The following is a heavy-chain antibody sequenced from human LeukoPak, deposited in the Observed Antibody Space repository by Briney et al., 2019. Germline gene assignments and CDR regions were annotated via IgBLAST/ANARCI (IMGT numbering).Heavy chain of an antibody. D-gene: IGHD6-19*01. CDR1: GGSISSDY. CDR2: IYYIGST. J-gene: IGHJ5*02. Sequence: SETLSLTCTVSGGSISSDYWSWIRQPPGKGLEWIGYIYYIGSTNYNPSLKSRVTISVDTSKNQFSLKLSSVTAADTAIYYCARDHSFYSSGWYRWFDPWGQGTLVTVSS. CDR3: ARDHSFYSSGWYRWFDP. V-gene: IGHV4-59*01.